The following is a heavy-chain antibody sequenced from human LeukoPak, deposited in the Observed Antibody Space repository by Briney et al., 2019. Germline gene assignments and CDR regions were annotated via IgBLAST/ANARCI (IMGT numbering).Heavy chain of an antibody. CDR2: ISSSGGNT. D-gene: IGHD1-26*01. Sequence: GGSLRLSCAASGFTFSSYAMSWVRQAPGKGLEWVSAISSSGGNTYYADSVKGRFTISRDNSKNTLYLQMNSLRAEDTAVYYCAKGGSDYDDHGYSFDYWGQGALVAVSS. CDR1: GFTFSSYA. J-gene: IGHJ4*02. V-gene: IGHV3-23*01. CDR3: AKGGSDYDDHGYSFDY.